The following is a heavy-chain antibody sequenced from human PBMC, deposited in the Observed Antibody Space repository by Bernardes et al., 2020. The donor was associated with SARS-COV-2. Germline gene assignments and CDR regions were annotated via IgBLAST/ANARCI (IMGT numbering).Heavy chain of an antibody. J-gene: IGHJ4*02. V-gene: IGHV3-15*01. CDR2: IKSKTDGGTT. D-gene: IGHD3-9*01. CDR1: GFTFSNAW. CDR3: TTVSRYFDWFPPDY. Sequence: GGSLRLSCAASGFTFSNAWMSWVRQAPGKGLEWVGRIKSKTDGGTTDYAAPVKGRFTISRDDSKNTLYLQMNSLKTEDTAVYYCTTVSRYFDWFPPDYWGQGTLVTVSS.